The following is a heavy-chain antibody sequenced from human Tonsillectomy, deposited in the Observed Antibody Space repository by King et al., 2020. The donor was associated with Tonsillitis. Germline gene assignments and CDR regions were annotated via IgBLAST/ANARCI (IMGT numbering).Heavy chain of an antibody. Sequence: VQLVESGGGVVQPGRSLRLSCAASGFTFSSYGMHWVRQAPGKGLEWVALLSYDGSNKYYADSVKGRFTISRDNSKNTLYLQMNSLRAEDTAVYYCAKDGGRYTLNYYFYYWGQGTLVIVSS. CDR1: GFTFSSYG. V-gene: IGHV3-30*18. D-gene: IGHD5-24*01. CDR2: LSYDGSNK. CDR3: AKDGGRYTLNYYFYY. J-gene: IGHJ4*02.